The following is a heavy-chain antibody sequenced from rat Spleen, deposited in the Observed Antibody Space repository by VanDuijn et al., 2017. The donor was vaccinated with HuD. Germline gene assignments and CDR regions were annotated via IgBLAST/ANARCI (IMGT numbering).Heavy chain of an antibody. Sequence: VQLKESGPGLVQPSQTLSLTCIVSGFSLTSYNVHWVRQPTGKGLEWMGVIWTGGTTDYSSALKSRLSISRDTSKNQVFLKMNSLQTEDTGTYYCARQDNYVGFAYWGQGTLVTVSS. CDR1: GFSLTSYN. J-gene: IGHJ3*01. CDR2: IWTGGTT. CDR3: ARQDNYVGFAY. D-gene: IGHD1-10*01. V-gene: IGHV2-30*01.